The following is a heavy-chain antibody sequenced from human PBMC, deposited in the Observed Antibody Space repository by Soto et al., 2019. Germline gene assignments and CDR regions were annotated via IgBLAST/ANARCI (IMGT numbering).Heavy chain of an antibody. J-gene: IGHJ4*02. CDR1: GYTFTSYG. CDR2: IIPIFGTA. V-gene: IGHV1-69*13. D-gene: IGHD3-10*01. CDR3: ARYGSGSYFFDY. Sequence: QVPLVQSGAEVKKPGASVKVSCKASGYTFTSYGISWVRQAPGQGLEWMGWIIPIFGTANYAQKFQGRVTITADESTSTAYMELSSLRSEDTAVYYCARYGSGSYFFDYWGQGTLVTVSS.